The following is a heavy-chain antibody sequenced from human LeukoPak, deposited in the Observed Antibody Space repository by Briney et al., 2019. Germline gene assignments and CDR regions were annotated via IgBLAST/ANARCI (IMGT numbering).Heavy chain of an antibody. CDR2: VYYSGST. D-gene: IGHD1-14*01. V-gene: IGHV4-59*01. CDR3: ARGLNNRKSGRRFDVFEI. CDR1: GDSITDYY. J-gene: IGHJ3*02. Sequence: SETLSLTCTVSGDSITDYYWTWIRQPPGKGLEWIGYVYYSGSTNYNPSLKSRVTISADTSKNQFSLRLRSVTAADTAVYYYARGLNNRKSGRRFDVFEIWGQGTMVTVSS.